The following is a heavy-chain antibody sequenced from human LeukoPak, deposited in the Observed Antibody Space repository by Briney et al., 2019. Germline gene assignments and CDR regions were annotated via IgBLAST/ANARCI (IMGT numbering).Heavy chain of an antibody. J-gene: IGHJ4*02. V-gene: IGHV3-7*01. CDR2: IKQDGSEK. CDR1: GFTFSNYW. D-gene: IGHD3-10*01. Sequence: QPGGSLRLSCAASGFTFSNYWMSWVRQAPGKGLEWVANIKQDGSEKHYVDSVKGRFTISTDNAKNSMDLQMNSLRAEDTAVYYCASNPNLLWFGDIIGYWGQGTLVTVSS. CDR3: ASNPNLLWFGDIIGY.